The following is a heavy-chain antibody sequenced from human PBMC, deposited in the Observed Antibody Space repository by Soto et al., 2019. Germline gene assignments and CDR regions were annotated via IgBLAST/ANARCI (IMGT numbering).Heavy chain of an antibody. J-gene: IGHJ4*02. V-gene: IGHV3-15*01. CDR3: RTQWLY. D-gene: IGHD6-19*01. Sequence: GGSLRLSCAASGFTFSDARMSWVRQAPGKGLEWVGLIKKKTDGVTTEYAAPVKGRFTISRDDSKNTLYLQMSSLKTEDTAVYYCRTQWLYWGQGTLVPCS. CDR1: GFTFSDAR. CDR2: IKKKTDGVTT.